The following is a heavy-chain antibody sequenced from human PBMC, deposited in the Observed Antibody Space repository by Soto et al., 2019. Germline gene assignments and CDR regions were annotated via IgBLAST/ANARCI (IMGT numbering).Heavy chain of an antibody. D-gene: IGHD3-3*01. CDR1: GGSISSSY. CDR3: ARDASGHDFCDGPWYFDY. J-gene: IGHJ4*02. Sequence: QVQLQESGPGLVKPSETLSLTCTGSGGSISSSYWSWIRQPPGKGLEWLGYVYYIGSTKYNPSLNNRITISVDTSQNQCSLMLESVTAADTALYYCARDASGHDFCDGPWYFDYWGQGTLVTVSS. CDR2: VYYIGST. V-gene: IGHV4-59*01.